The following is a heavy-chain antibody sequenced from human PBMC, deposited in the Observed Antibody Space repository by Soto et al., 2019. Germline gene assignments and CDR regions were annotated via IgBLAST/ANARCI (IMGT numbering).Heavy chain of an antibody. D-gene: IGHD1-26*01. Sequence: GGSLRLSCAASGFTFSNFWMHWVRQAPGKGLLWVSRINSDGSDTIYADSVKGRFTISRDNAKNTLYLQMNSLRAEDTAVYYCARDPLVGAIDYWGQGTLVTVSS. CDR3: ARDPLVGAIDY. V-gene: IGHV3-74*01. CDR2: INSDGSDT. CDR1: GFTFSNFW. J-gene: IGHJ4*02.